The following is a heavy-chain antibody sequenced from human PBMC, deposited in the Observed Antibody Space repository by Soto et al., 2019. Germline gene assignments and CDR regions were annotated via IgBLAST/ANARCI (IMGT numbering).Heavy chain of an antibody. Sequence: GGSLRLSCAASGFTFSSYAMHWVRQAPGKGLEWVAVISYDGSNKYYADSVKGRFTISRDNSKNTLYLQMNSLRAEDTAVYYCARDSLAVAGDTTRFFDYWGQGTLVTVSS. J-gene: IGHJ4*02. CDR3: ARDSLAVAGDTTRFFDY. CDR1: GFTFSSYA. CDR2: ISYDGSNK. D-gene: IGHD6-19*01. V-gene: IGHV3-30-3*01.